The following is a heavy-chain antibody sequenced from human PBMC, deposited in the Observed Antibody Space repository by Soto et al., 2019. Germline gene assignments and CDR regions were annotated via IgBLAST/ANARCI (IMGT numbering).Heavy chain of an antibody. Sequence: QITLNESGPTVVRPTETLTLTCRFSGFSLTTSGVGVGWIRQYPGKAPEWLALIYWDDDKRYSASLKSRLTITKYTSKIQVVLTVSDLYPTDTATYYCAHRVLRTVFGLVTTTAIYFDFWGQGTPVAVSS. CDR1: GFSLTTSGVG. CDR2: IYWDDDK. D-gene: IGHD3-3*01. V-gene: IGHV2-5*02. CDR3: AHRVLRTVFGLVTTTAIYFDF. J-gene: IGHJ4*02.